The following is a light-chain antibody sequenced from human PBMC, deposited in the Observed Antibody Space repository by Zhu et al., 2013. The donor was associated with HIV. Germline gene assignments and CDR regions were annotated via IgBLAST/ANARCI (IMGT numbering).Light chain of an antibody. J-gene: IGKJ4*01. CDR2: SVS. CDR3: QQYHSYSLT. V-gene: IGKV3-15*01. CDR1: QSVSRN. Sequence: EIVMTQSSGSLSVSLGERVTLSCKASQSVSRNLAWYQQKMGQRPRLLIYSVSTRATGVPDRFSGSGSGTQFTLTINSLQPDDFATYYCQQYHSYSLTFGGGTKVQIK.